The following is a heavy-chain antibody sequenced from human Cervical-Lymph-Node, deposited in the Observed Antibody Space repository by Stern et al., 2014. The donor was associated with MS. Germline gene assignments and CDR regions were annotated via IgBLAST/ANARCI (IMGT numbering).Heavy chain of an antibody. V-gene: IGHV1-69*01. CDR3: GVVVVAAKYYYGMDV. CDR1: GGTFSSYA. CDR2: IIPIFGTA. Sequence: QVQLVESGAEVKKPGSSVKVSCKASGGTFSSYAISWVRQAPGQGLEWMGGIIPIFGTANYAQKFQGRVTITADESTSTAYMELSSLRSEDTAVYYCGVVVVAAKYYYGMDVSGQGTTVTVSS. D-gene: IGHD2-15*01. J-gene: IGHJ6*02.